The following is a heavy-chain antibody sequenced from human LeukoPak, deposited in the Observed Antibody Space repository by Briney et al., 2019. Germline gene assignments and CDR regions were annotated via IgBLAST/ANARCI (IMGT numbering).Heavy chain of an antibody. CDR2: MYYSGST. Sequence: NPSETLSLTCTVSGVSASSGYFWSWIRQHPGKGLEWIGYMYYSGSTSYNPSLKSRVTISVDTSKNQFSLKVNFVTAADTAVYYCARILTSGTPPFDLWGRGTLVTVSS. V-gene: IGHV4-31*03. CDR1: GVSASSGYF. J-gene: IGHJ2*01. CDR3: ARILTSGTPPFDL.